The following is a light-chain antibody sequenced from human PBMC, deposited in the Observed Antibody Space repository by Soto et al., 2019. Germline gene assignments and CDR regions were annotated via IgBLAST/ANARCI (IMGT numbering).Light chain of an antibody. V-gene: IGKV1-5*01. J-gene: IGKJ4*01. CDR1: QRISSW. Sequence: PSTLSACVGDRVTITCRASQRISSWLAWYQQKPGKAPKLLIYDASSLESGVPSRFSGSGSGTEFTLTISSLQPDDFATYYCQQYNSYLTFGGGTKVDIK. CDR2: DAS. CDR3: QQYNSYLT.